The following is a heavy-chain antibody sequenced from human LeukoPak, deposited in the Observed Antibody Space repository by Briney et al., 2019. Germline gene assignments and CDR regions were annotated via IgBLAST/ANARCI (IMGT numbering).Heavy chain of an antibody. CDR2: INHSGST. Sequence: SETLSLTCAVYGGSFGGYYWSWIRQPPGKGLEWIGEINHSGSTNYNPSLKSRVTISVDTSKNQFSLKLSSVTAADTAVYYCAISSGWGFDYWGQGTLVTVSS. J-gene: IGHJ4*02. D-gene: IGHD6-19*01. V-gene: IGHV4-34*01. CDR3: AISSGWGFDY. CDR1: GGSFGGYY.